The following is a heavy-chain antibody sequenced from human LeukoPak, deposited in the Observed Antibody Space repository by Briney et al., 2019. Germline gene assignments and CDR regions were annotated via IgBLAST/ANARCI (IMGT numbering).Heavy chain of an antibody. CDR3: ARGRPDFWSGYRSYYFDY. V-gene: IGHV4-39*01. D-gene: IGHD3-3*01. Sequence: SETLSLTCTVSGGSISSSSSYWGWIRQPPGKGLEWIGSIYYSGSTYYNPSLKSRVTISVDTSKNQFSLKLSSVTAADTAVYYCARGRPDFWSGYRSYYFDYWGQGTLVTVSS. J-gene: IGHJ4*02. CDR2: IYYSGST. CDR1: GGSISSSSSY.